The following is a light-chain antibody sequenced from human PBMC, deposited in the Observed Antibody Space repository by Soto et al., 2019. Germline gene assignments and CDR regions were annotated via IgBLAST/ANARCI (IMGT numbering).Light chain of an antibody. CDR3: QHYQGGHPIA. Sequence: EIVLTQSPDTLSLSPGEIATLSFSASQSVSARLAWYKHKPGQPPRLLISDVFNRASGVAERFSGSGSETDFTLIIRRLEPEDSALYYCQHYQGGHPIAFGQGTRLEIK. V-gene: IGKV3-20*01. J-gene: IGKJ5*01. CDR1: QSVSAR. CDR2: DVF.